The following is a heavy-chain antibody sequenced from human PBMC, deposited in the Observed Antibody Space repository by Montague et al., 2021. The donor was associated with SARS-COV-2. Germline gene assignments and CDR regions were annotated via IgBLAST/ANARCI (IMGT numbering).Heavy chain of an antibody. CDR3: ATSYGSVVSYYYYGMDV. CDR1: GLTFSSYS. Sequence: SLRLSCAASGLTFSSYSMNWVRQAPGKGLEWVSSIGRSSGYIYYADSVKGRFTISRDNAKNSLYLQMNSLRAEDTAVYFCATSYGSVVSYYYYGMDVWGQGTTVTVSS. D-gene: IGHD5-18*01. V-gene: IGHV3-21*01. J-gene: IGHJ6*02. CDR2: IGRSSGYI.